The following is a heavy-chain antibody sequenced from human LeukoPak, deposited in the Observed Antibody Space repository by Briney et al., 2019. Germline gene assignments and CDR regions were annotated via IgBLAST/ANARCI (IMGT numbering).Heavy chain of an antibody. J-gene: IGHJ6*03. CDR1: GGSISSYY. D-gene: IGHD3-3*01. CDR3: ASLPASGYPSDYYYYYMDV. Sequence: PSETLSLTCTVSGGSISSYYWSWIRQPPGKGLEWIGYIYYSGSTNYNPSLKSRVTISVDTSKNQFSLKLSSVTAADTAVYYCASLPASGYPSDYYYYYMDVWGKGTTVTVSS. V-gene: IGHV4-59*01. CDR2: IYYSGST.